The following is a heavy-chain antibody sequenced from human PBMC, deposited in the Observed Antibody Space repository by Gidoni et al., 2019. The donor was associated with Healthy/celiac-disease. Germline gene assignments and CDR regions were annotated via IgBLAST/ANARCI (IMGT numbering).Heavy chain of an antibody. V-gene: IGHV3-30-3*01. J-gene: IGHJ4*02. CDR2: ISYDGSNK. CDR3: ARDPKRYCSGGSCYFGDY. CDR1: GFTFSSYA. Sequence: QVQLVESGGGVVPPGRSLRLSCAASGFTFSSYAMHWVRQAPGKGLEWVAVISYDGSNKYYADSVKGRFTISRDNSKNTLYLQMNSLRAEDTAVYYCARDPKRYCSGGSCYFGDYWGQGTLVTVSS. D-gene: IGHD2-15*01.